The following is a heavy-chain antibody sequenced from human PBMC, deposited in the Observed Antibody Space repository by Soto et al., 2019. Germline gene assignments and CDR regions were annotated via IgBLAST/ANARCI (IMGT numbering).Heavy chain of an antibody. CDR3: ARGVASSGWDAFDI. Sequence: GGSLRLSCAASGFTFSSYSMNWVRQAPGKGLEWVSSISSSSSYIYYADSVKGRFTISRDNAKNSLYLQMNSLRAEDTAVYYCARGVASSGWDAFDIWGQGTMVTVSS. D-gene: IGHD6-19*01. CDR1: GFTFSSYS. J-gene: IGHJ3*02. V-gene: IGHV3-21*01. CDR2: ISSSSSYI.